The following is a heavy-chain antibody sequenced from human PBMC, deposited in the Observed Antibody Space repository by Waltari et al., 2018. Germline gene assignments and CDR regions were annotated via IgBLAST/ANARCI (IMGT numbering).Heavy chain of an antibody. J-gene: IGHJ3*02. V-gene: IGHV4-38-2*01. Sequence: QVQLQESGPGLVKPSETLSLTCAVSGYSISRGYYWAWIRQPPGKGLEWIGRIYHSGSTSYNPAIKSRVTISVDTSKNQCSLKLSSVTAADTAVYYCARGSAFDIWGQGTMVTVSS. CDR3: ARGSAFDI. CDR1: GYSISRGYY. CDR2: IYHSGST.